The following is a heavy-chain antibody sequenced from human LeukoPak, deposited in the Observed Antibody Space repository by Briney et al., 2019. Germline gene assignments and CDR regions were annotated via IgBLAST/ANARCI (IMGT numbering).Heavy chain of an antibody. CDR3: ARARYDILTGYYPDFDY. J-gene: IGHJ4*02. Sequence: PGGSLRLSCAASGFTFSSYWMSWVRQAPGKGLEWVANIKQDGSEKYYVDSVKGRFTISRDNAKNSLYLQMNSLRAEDTAVYYCARARYDILTGYYPDFDYWGQGILVTVSS. V-gene: IGHV3-7*03. CDR1: GFTFSSYW. D-gene: IGHD3-9*01. CDR2: IKQDGSEK.